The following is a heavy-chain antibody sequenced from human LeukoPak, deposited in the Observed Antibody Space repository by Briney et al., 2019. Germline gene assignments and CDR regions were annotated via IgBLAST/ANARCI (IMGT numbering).Heavy chain of an antibody. D-gene: IGHD3-22*01. Sequence: SETLSLTCTVSGGSISSGVYYWSWIRQPPGKGLEWIGYIYYSGSTYYNPFLKSRVTISVDTSKNQFSLKLSSVTAADTAVYYCAREIGQDYYDSSGYFGGGYYFDYWGQGTLVTVSS. CDR1: GGSISSGVYY. CDR3: AREIGQDYYDSSGYFGGGYYFDY. V-gene: IGHV4-30-4*08. CDR2: IYYSGST. J-gene: IGHJ4*02.